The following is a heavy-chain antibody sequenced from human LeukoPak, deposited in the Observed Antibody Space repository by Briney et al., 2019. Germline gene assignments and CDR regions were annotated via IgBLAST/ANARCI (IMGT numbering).Heavy chain of an antibody. J-gene: IGHJ3*01. V-gene: IGHV3-74*01. CDR1: GFTFSSYW. CDR3: ARGDAHGFDF. D-gene: IGHD2-2*01. CDR2: INSDGSST. Sequence: GGSLRLSCAASGFTFSSYWMHWVRQAPGKGLVWVARINSDGSSTGSADSVRGRSTNSRDNAKNPLYLQMNSLRDEDTAVYYCARGDAHGFDFWGQGTMVTVSS.